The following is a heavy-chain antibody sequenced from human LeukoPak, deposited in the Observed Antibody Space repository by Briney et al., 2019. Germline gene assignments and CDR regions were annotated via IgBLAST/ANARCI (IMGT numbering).Heavy chain of an antibody. CDR2: IYYSGST. CDR1: GGSISSGDYY. J-gene: IGHJ4*02. CDR3: ARGQYYYDSSGYPPSGFGY. D-gene: IGHD3-22*01. V-gene: IGHV4-30-4*01. Sequence: PSETLSLTCTVSGGSISSGDYYWSWIRQPPGKGLEWIGYIYYSGSTYYNPSLKSRVTLSVDTSKNQFSLKLSSVTAADTAVYYCARGQYYYDSSGYPPSGFGYWGQRTLVTVSS.